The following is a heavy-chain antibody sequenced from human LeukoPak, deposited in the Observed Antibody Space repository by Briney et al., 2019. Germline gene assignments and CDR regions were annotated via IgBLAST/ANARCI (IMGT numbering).Heavy chain of an antibody. CDR3: AREGGYYYDSSGYYSY. V-gene: IGHV1-46*01. CDR1: GYTFTSYY. CDR2: INPSGGST. Sequence: ASVKVSCKASGYTFTSYYMHWVRQAPGQGLGWMGIINPSGGSTSYAQKFQGRVTMTRDTSTSTVYMELSSLRSEDTAVYYCAREGGYYYDSSGYYSYWGQGTLVTVSS. D-gene: IGHD3-22*01. J-gene: IGHJ4*02.